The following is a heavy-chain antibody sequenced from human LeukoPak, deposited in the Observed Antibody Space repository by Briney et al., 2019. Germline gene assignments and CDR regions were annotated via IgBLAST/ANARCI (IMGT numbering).Heavy chain of an antibody. J-gene: IGHJ4*02. D-gene: IGHD5-18*01. Sequence: ASVKVSCKASGYTFTDRYMHWVRQPPGQGLEWMGWINPNSGDTNYAQRFQGRVTLTRDTSISTAYMELTGLRSDDTAVYYCARYGDTAPFDYWGQGTLVTVSS. V-gene: IGHV1-2*02. CDR1: GYTFTDRY. CDR3: ARYGDTAPFDY. CDR2: INPNSGDT.